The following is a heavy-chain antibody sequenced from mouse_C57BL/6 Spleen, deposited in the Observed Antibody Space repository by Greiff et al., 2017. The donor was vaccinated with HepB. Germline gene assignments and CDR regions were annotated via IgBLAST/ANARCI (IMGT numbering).Heavy chain of an antibody. J-gene: IGHJ1*03. Sequence: VQLQQPGAELVKPGASVKLSCKASGYTFTSYWMHWVKQRPGQGLEWIGMIHPNSGSTNYNEKFKSKATLTVDKSSSTAYMQLSSLTSEDSAVYYCARSDYYGSSPHWYFDVWGTGTTVTVSS. CDR3: ARSDYYGSSPHWYFDV. D-gene: IGHD1-1*01. CDR1: GYTFTSYW. V-gene: IGHV1-64*01. CDR2: IHPNSGST.